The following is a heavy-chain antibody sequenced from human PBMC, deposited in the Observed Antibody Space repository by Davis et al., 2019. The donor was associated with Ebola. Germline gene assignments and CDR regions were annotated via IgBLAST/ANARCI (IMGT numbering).Heavy chain of an antibody. CDR2: ISYDGSNK. J-gene: IGHJ4*02. D-gene: IGHD2-15*01. V-gene: IGHV3-30*03. Sequence: GESLKISCAASGFTFSSYGMHWVRQAPGKGLEWVAVISYDGSNKYYADSVKGRFTISRDNAKNSLYLQMNSLRAEDTAVYNCARDASGPFDYWGQGTLVTVSS. CDR1: GFTFSSYG. CDR3: ARDASGPFDY.